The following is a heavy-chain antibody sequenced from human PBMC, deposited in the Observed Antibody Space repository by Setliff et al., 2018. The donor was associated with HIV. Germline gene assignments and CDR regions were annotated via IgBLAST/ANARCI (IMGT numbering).Heavy chain of an antibody. CDR3: ARGKGVGGVIITGGLDV. J-gene: IGHJ6*02. CDR2: MNPNSGVS. CDR1: GHTFTNYD. D-gene: IGHD3-10*01. V-gene: IGHV1-8*01. Sequence: ASVKVSCKPPGHTFTNYDIHWMRRAPGQGLEWMGWMNPNSGVSGYALKFHDRVTMTRDTSITTLYMELSNLTSEDTAVYYCARGKGVGGVIITGGLDVWGQGTTVTV.